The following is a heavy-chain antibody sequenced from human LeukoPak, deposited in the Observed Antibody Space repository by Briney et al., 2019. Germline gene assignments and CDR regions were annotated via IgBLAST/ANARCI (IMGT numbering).Heavy chain of an antibody. CDR3: ARDRNYYHSSGWTPFDY. J-gene: IGHJ4*02. CDR1: GGSISSYY. Sequence: KPSETLSLTCTVSGGSISSYYWSWIRQPAGKGLEWIGRVYMSETANYSPSLRSRVTMSVDTSKNQFSLKLTSVTAADTAVYYCARDRNYYHSSGWTPFDYWGQGTLVTVSS. D-gene: IGHD3-22*01. CDR2: VYMSETA. V-gene: IGHV4-4*07.